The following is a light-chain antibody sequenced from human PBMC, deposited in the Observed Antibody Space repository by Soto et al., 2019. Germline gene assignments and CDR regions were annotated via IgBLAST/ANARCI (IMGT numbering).Light chain of an antibody. CDR2: KVS. Sequence: DIQMTQSPSTLSASVGDRVTITCRASQSLNDWLAWFQQKPGKAPNLLIYKVSNLESGVPSRFSGSGSGTEFTLTSSSLQHDDFATYYCQQYNGYSWAFGQGTKVEIK. CDR1: QSLNDW. V-gene: IGKV1-5*03. J-gene: IGKJ1*01. CDR3: QQYNGYSWA.